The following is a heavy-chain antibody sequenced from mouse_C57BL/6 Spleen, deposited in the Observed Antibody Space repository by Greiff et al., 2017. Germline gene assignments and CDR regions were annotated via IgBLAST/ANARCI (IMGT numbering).Heavy chain of an antibody. J-gene: IGHJ4*01. D-gene: IGHD2-13*01. Sequence: VKVVESGPELVKPGASVKISCKASGYAFSSSWMNWVKQRPGKGLEWIGRIYPGDGDTNYNGKFKGKATLTADKSSSTAYMQLSSLTSEDSAVYFCARGGLEAMDYWGQGTSVTVSS. CDR1: GYAFSSSW. CDR2: IYPGDGDT. V-gene: IGHV1-82*01. CDR3: ARGGLEAMDY.